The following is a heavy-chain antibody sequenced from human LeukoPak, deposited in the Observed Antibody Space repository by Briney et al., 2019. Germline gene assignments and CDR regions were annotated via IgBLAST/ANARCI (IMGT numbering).Heavy chain of an antibody. Sequence: GRSLRLSCAASGFTFSSYGMHWVRQAPGKGLEWVAVIWYDGSNKYYADSVKGRFTISRDNSKNTLYLQMNSLRAEDTAVYYCARDDGYYDFWSGYSLNYYYGMDVWGQGTTVTVSS. D-gene: IGHD3-3*01. CDR1: GFTFSSYG. J-gene: IGHJ6*02. CDR2: IWYDGSNK. CDR3: ARDDGYYDFWSGYSLNYYYGMDV. V-gene: IGHV3-33*01.